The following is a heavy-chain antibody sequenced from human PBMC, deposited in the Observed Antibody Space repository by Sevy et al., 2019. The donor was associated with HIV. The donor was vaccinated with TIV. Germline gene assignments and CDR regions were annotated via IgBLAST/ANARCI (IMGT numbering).Heavy chain of an antibody. CDR2: ISSISTYI. CDR3: SRDLVLPTTIDYFYYGMDV. Sequence: GGSLRLSCAASGFTFNTNSMNWVRQAPGKGLEWVSSISSISTYIYYADSVKGRFTISRDNAKKSLYLQMNSLRAEDTAVYYCSRDLVLPTTIDYFYYGMDVWGQGTTVTVSS. CDR1: GFTFNTNS. J-gene: IGHJ6*02. D-gene: IGHD2-2*02. V-gene: IGHV3-21*01.